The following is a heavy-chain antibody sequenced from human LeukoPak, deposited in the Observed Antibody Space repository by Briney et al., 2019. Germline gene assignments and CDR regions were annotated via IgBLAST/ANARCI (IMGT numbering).Heavy chain of an antibody. CDR2: ISYDGSNK. CDR3: AREGTIFGVVITALDY. D-gene: IGHD3-3*01. V-gene: IGHV3-30*03. Sequence: GRSLRLSCAASGFTFSSYGMHWVRQAPGKGLEWVAVISYDGSNKYYADSVKGRFTISRDNSKNTLYLQMNSLRAEDTAVYYCAREGTIFGVVITALDYWGQGTLVTVSS. CDR1: GFTFSSYG. J-gene: IGHJ4*02.